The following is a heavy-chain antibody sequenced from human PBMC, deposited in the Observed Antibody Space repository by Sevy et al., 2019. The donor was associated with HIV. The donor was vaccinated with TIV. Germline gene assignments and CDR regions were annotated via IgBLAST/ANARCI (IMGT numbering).Heavy chain of an antibody. J-gene: IGHJ4*02. Sequence: GGSLRLSCAASGFTFDDYAMHWVRQAPGKGLEWVSGINWNSGSIGYADSVKGRFTISRDNAKNSLYLQMNSLRAEDSALHYCAKSRCESGSYYAFDYWGQGTLVTVSS. D-gene: IGHD3-10*01. V-gene: IGHV3-9*01. CDR3: AKSRCESGSYYAFDY. CDR2: INWNSGSI. CDR1: GFTFDDYA.